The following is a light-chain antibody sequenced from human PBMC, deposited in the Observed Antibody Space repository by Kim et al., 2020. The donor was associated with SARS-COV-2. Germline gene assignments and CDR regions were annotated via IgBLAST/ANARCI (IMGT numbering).Light chain of an antibody. CDR2: DAT. CDR3: QQYQNSPLT. CDR1: QSVSSSY. Sequence: QGEVATQSCEASQSVSSSYLAWYQQEPGRAPRLVIYDATIRATGIPDRFSGSGSGTDFTLTISRLEPEDFVMYYCQQYQNSPLTFGEGTKVDIK. J-gene: IGKJ4*01. V-gene: IGKV3D-20*01.